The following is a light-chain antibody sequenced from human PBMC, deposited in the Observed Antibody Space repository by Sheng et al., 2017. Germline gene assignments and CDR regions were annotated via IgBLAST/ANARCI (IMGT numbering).Light chain of an antibody. CDR2: DDT. CDR1: NIGTES. CDR3: QVWGSSSDPV. J-gene: IGLJ1*01. V-gene: IGLV3-21*03. Sequence: SYVLTQPPSVSVAPGKTASITCGGNNIGTESVHWYQQKPGQAPDLVLYDDTNRPTGIPERFSGSNSGNTATLTISRVEAGDEADYYCQVWGSSSDPVFGTGTKVTVL.